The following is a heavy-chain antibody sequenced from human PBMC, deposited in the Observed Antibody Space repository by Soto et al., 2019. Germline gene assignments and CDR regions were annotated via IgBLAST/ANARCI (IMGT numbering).Heavy chain of an antibody. D-gene: IGHD3-3*01. CDR2: ISGSGGST. V-gene: IGHV3-23*01. CDR1: GFTFSSYA. CDR3: AKDGVQFLEWLPYDY. J-gene: IGHJ4*02. Sequence: EVQLLESGGGLVQPGGSLRLSCAASGFTFSSYAMSWVRQAPGMGLEWVSAISGSGGSTYYADSVNGRFTISRDISNSSLYLQMNSLRAEDTAGYYCAKDGVQFLEWLPYDYWFQETLVTVS.